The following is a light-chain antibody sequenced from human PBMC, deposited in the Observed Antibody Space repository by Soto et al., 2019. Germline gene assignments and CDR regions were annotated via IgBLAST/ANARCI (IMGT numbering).Light chain of an antibody. CDR1: SSDVGSYNL. CDR3: CSYAGSLYVV. Sequence: QSALTQPASVSGSPGQSITISCTGTSSDVGSYNLVSWYQQHPGKAPKLMIYEGSKRPSGVSNRFSGSKSGNTASLTISGLQAEDGADYYCCSYAGSLYVVFGGGTNLTVL. CDR2: EGS. J-gene: IGLJ2*01. V-gene: IGLV2-23*01.